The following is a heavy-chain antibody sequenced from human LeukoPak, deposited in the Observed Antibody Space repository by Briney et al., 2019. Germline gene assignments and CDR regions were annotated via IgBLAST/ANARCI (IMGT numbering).Heavy chain of an antibody. CDR2: IYTSGST. CDR3: AKDRGWFGEFLFNSDY. D-gene: IGHD3-10*01. Sequence: PSQTLSLTCTVSGGSISSGSYYWSWIRQPAGKGLEWIGRIYTSGSTNYNPSLKSRVTISVDTSKNQFSLKLSSVTAADTAVYYCAKDRGWFGEFLFNSDYWGQGTPVTVSS. J-gene: IGHJ4*02. CDR1: GGSISSGSYY. V-gene: IGHV4-61*02.